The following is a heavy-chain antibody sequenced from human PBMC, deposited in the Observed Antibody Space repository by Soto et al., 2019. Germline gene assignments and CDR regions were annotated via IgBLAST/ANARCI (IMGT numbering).Heavy chain of an antibody. CDR2: INHSGST. CDR3: ARGRQREVYYFYYYMEV. D-gene: IGHD1-1*01. V-gene: IGHV4-34*01. J-gene: IGHJ6*03. CDR1: GGSISSYY. Sequence: SETLSLTCTVSGGSISSYYWSWIRQPPGKGLEWIGEINHSGSTNYNPSLKSRVTISGDTSNNQFALKLSSVTAADTAVYYCARGRQREVYYFYYYMEVGGKGTRVT.